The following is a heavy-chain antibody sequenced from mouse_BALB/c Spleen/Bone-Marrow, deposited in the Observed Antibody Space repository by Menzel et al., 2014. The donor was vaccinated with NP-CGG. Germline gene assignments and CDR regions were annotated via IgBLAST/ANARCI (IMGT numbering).Heavy chain of an antibody. CDR1: GFTFSDFY. D-gene: IGHD2-10*02. CDR3: ARDVGYGNYFVY. CDR2: SRNKAKHYTT. V-gene: IGHV7-1*02. Sequence: EVKLVESGGGLVQPGDSLRLSCATSGFTFSDFYMKWVRQPPGKRLEWIAASRNKAKHYTTEYSASVKGRFIVSRDTSQSILYLQMNALRAEDTAIYYCARDVGYGNYFVYWGQGTLVTVSA. J-gene: IGHJ3*01.